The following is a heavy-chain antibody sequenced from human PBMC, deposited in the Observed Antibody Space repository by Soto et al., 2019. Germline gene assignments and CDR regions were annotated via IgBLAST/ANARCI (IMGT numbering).Heavy chain of an antibody. CDR2: ISGSGGST. CDR1: GFTFSSYS. V-gene: IGHV3-23*01. J-gene: IGHJ6*02. D-gene: IGHD5-18*01. Sequence: GGSLRLSCAASGFTFSSYSMSWVRQAPGKGLEWVSAISGSGGSTYYADSVKGRFTISRDNSKNTLHLQMNSLRAEDTAVYYCAKGRTAIDYYYYGMDVWGQGTTVTVSS. CDR3: AKGRTAIDYYYYGMDV.